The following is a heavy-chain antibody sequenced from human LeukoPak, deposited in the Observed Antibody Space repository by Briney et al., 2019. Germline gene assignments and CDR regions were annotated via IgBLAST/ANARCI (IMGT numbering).Heavy chain of an antibody. CDR3: ARSYYDFWSGYGGAFDI. CDR2: IYYSGST. V-gene: IGHV4-39*07. CDR1: GGSISSSSYY. Sequence: SETLSLTCTVSGGSISSSSYYWGWIRQPPGKGLEWIGSIYYSGSTYYNPSLKSRVTISVDTSKNQFSLKLSSVTAADTAVYYCARSYYDFWSGYGGAFDIWGQGTMVTVSS. D-gene: IGHD3-3*01. J-gene: IGHJ3*02.